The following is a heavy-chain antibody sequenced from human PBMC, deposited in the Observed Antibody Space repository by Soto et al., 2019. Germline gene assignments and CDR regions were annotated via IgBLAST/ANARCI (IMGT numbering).Heavy chain of an antibody. J-gene: IGHJ4*02. V-gene: IGHV3-21*04. CDR1: GFTFTRYS. D-gene: IGHD1-7*01. CDR3: AREVSGTSFDY. CDR2: ISSTTNYI. Sequence: GGSLRLSCAASGFTFTRYSMNWVRQAPGKGLEWVSSISSTTNYIYYGDSMKGRFTISRDNAKNSLYLQMNSLRAEDTAVYYCAREVSGTSFDYWGQGTLVTVSS.